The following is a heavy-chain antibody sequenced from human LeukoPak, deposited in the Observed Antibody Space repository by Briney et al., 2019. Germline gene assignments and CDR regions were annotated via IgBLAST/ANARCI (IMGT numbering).Heavy chain of an antibody. D-gene: IGHD1-7*01. CDR3: TRGGRLTGTTNY. CDR1: GFTFGDYA. Sequence: GRSLRLSCTASGFTFGDYAMSWVRQAPGKGLEWVAFIRSKAYGGTTEYAASVKGRFTISRDDSKGIAYLQMNSMKTEDTAVYYCTRGGRLTGTTNYWGQGTLVTVSS. CDR2: IRSKAYGGTT. J-gene: IGHJ4*02. V-gene: IGHV3-49*04.